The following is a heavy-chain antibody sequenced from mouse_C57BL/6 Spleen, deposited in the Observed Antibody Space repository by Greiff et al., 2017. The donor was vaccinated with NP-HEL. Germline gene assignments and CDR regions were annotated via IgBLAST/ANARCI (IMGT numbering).Heavy chain of an antibody. CDR1: GYTFTSYW. D-gene: IGHD1-1*01. CDR2: IHPNSGST. Sequence: QVQLQQPGAELVKPGASVKLSCKASGYTFTSYWMHWVKQRPGQGLEWIGMIHPNSGSTNYHEKFKSKATLTADKSSSTAYMQLSSLTSEDSAVYYSARVDVTTVVAKGYFDYWGQGTTLTVSS. J-gene: IGHJ2*01. V-gene: IGHV1-64*01. CDR3: ARVDVTTVVAKGYFDY.